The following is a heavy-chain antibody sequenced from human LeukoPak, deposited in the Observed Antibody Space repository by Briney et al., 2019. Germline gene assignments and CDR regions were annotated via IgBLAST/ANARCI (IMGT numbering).Heavy chain of an antibody. D-gene: IGHD3-10*01. V-gene: IGHV4-59*01. CDR2: VSYSGTT. Sequence: SETLSLTCSVSGGSIGSYYWSWIRQPPGKGLEWLGCVSYSGTTKYSPSLKSRVTISLDTSKSQFSLKLTSVTAADTAVYYCARDRDYFALWGRGTLVTVSS. CDR1: GGSIGSYY. CDR3: ARDRDYFAL. J-gene: IGHJ2*01.